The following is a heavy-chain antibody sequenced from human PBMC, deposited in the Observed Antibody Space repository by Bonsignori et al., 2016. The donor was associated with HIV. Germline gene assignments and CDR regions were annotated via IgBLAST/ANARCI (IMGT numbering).Heavy chain of an antibody. CDR3: ARDYSGNDY. J-gene: IGHJ4*02. Sequence: WIRQPPGKGLEWISYISNSGDTIYYADSVKGRFTISRDNAKNSLYLQMNSLRADDTAIYYCARDYSGNDYWGQGTLVTVSS. D-gene: IGHD6-13*01. CDR2: ISNSGDTI. V-gene: IGHV3-11*01.